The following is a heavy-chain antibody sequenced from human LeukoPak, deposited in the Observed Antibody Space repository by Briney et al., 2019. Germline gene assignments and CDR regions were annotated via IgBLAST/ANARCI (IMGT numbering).Heavy chain of an antibody. Sequence: GGSLRLSCAASGFTFSTYAMHWVRQAPGKGLEWVAVISNDGNNKYYADSVKGRFTISRDNSKNTLYLQMNSLRDDDTAVYYCARDASLSSTAVTGGSYFDYWGQGTLVTVSS. CDR3: ARDASLSSTAVTGGSYFDY. CDR2: ISNDGNNK. J-gene: IGHJ4*02. CDR1: GFTFSTYA. V-gene: IGHV3-30*04. D-gene: IGHD6-19*01.